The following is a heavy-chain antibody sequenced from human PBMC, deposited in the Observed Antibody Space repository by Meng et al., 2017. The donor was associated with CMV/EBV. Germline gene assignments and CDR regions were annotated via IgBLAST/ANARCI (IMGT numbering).Heavy chain of an antibody. V-gene: IGHV2-5*02. J-gene: IGHJ4*02. CDR3: AHHADIAAAGSYYY. Sequence: TLKESGPTLVKPTQTRTLPCTFSGFSLSTSGVGVGWIRQPPGKALEWLALIYWDDDKRYSPSLKSRLTITKDTSKNQVVLTMTNMDPVDTATYYCAHHADIAAAGSYYYWGQGTLVTVSS. CDR1: GFSLSTSGVG. D-gene: IGHD6-13*01. CDR2: IYWDDDK.